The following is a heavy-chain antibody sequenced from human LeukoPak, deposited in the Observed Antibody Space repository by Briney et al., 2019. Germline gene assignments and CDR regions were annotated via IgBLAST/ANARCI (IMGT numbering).Heavy chain of an antibody. Sequence: ASVKVSCKAFGYTFTSNYMHWVRQAPGQGPEWMGVISPSGGSTTYAQKFQGRVTLTRDMSTSTDYLELSSLRSEDTAVYYCARDILGYDSSGYYAFDYWGQGTLVTVSS. D-gene: IGHD3-22*01. CDR3: ARDILGYDSSGYYAFDY. CDR1: GYTFTSNY. J-gene: IGHJ4*02. V-gene: IGHV1-46*01. CDR2: ISPSGGST.